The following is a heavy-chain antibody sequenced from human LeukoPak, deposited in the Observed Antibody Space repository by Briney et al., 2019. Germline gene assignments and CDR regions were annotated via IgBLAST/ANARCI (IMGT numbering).Heavy chain of an antibody. CDR1: GFTFSSYG. Sequence: GGSLRLSCAASGFTFSSYGMHWVRRAPGKGLEWVAFIRYDGSNKYYADSVKGRFTISRDNSKNTLYLQMNSLRAEDTAVYYCVYYDILTGYSPFDYWGQGTLVTVSS. CDR2: IRYDGSNK. D-gene: IGHD3-9*01. CDR3: VYYDILTGYSPFDY. J-gene: IGHJ4*02. V-gene: IGHV3-30*02.